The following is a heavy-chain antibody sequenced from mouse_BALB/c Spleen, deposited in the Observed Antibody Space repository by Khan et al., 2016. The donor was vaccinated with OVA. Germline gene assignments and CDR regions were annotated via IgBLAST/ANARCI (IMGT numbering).Heavy chain of an antibody. CDR1: GYTFTSYT. V-gene: IGHV1-4*01. CDR3: ERDGAYHRNDGWFAY. D-gene: IGHD2-14*01. CDR2: INPSNGYT. Sequence: QVRLQQSGAELARPGASVKMSCKASGYTFTSYTIHWIKERPGQGLEWIGYINPSNGYTNYNQKFKDKATLTTDKSSNTAYLQLSSLKSDDSAVXNCERDGAYHRNDGWFAYWGQGTLVTVSA. J-gene: IGHJ3*01.